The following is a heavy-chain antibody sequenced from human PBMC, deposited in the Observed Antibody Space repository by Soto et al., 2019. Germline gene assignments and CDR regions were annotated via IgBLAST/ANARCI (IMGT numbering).Heavy chain of an antibody. CDR3: ARDGPSYYASRMDV. Sequence: EVQLVESGGGLVQPGGSLRLSCAASGIPVSSNYMTWVRQAPGKGLEWVSVLHSGGDTYYANSVKGRFTISRHDSTNTLFLQMTSLTAEDTAVYYCARDGPSYYASRMDVWGQGTTVTVSS. J-gene: IGHJ6*02. CDR2: LHSGGDT. V-gene: IGHV3-53*04. D-gene: IGHD3-10*01. CDR1: GIPVSSNY.